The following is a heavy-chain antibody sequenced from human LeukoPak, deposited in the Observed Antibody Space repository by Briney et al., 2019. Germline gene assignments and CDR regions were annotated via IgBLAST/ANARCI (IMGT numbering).Heavy chain of an antibody. CDR2: ISYDGSNK. V-gene: IGHV3-30*04. J-gene: IGHJ5*02. Sequence: HSGGSLRLSCAASGFTFSSYAMHRVRQAPGKGLEWVEVISYDGSNKYYADSVKGRFTISRDNSKNTLYLQMNSLRAEDTAVYYCAKTYYYDSSGFSAFDPWGQGTLVTVSS. D-gene: IGHD3-22*01. CDR3: AKTYYYDSSGFSAFDP. CDR1: GFTFSSYA.